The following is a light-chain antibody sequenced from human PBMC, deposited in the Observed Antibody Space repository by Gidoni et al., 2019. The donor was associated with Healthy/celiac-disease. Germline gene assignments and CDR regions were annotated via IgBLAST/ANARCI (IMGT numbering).Light chain of an antibody. Sequence: AIRITQSPSSFSASTGDRVTITCRASQGISSYLAWYQQKPGKAPKLLIYAASTLQSGVPSRFSGSGSGTDFTLTISCLQSEDFATYYCQQYYSYPPGAFGQGTKVEIK. CDR3: QQYYSYPPGA. V-gene: IGKV1-8*01. CDR2: AAS. CDR1: QGISSY. J-gene: IGKJ1*01.